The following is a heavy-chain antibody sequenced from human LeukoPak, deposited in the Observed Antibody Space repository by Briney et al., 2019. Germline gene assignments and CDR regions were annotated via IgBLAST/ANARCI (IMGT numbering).Heavy chain of an antibody. CDR3: TRTYYYDSSGRGGAFDI. CDR2: IRSKANSYAT. J-gene: IGHJ3*02. V-gene: IGHV3-73*01. Sequence: AGSLRLSCAASGFTFSGSAMHWVRQATGKGLEWVGRIRSKANSYATAYAASVKGRFTISRDDSKNTAYLQMDSLKTEDTAVYYCTRTYYYDSSGRGGAFDIWGQGTMVTVSS. D-gene: IGHD3-22*01. CDR1: GFTFSGSA.